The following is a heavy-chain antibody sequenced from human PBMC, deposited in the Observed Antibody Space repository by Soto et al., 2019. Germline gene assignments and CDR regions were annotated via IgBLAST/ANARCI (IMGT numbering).Heavy chain of an antibody. J-gene: IGHJ3*02. CDR2: ISWNSGSI. CDR1: GFTFDDYA. CDR3: AKGSEWELLRAFDI. V-gene: IGHV3-9*01. Sequence: EVQLVESGGGLVQPGRSLRLSCAASGFTFDDYAMHWVRQAPGKGLEWVSGISWNSGSIGYADSVKGRFTISRDNAKNSLYLKMNSLRAEDTALYYCAKGSEWELLRAFDIWGQGTMVTVSS. D-gene: IGHD1-26*01.